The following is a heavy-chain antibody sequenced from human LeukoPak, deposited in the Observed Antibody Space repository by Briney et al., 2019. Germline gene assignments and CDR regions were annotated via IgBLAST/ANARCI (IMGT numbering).Heavy chain of an antibody. Sequence: SETLSLTCAVYGGSFSGYYWSWIRQPPGKGLEWIREINHSGSTNYNPSLKSRVTISVDTSKNQFSLKLSSVTAADTAVYYCARLKGIYDYIWGSYPKGAFDIWGQGTMVTVSS. CDR2: INHSGST. CDR3: ARLKGIYDYIWGSYPKGAFDI. J-gene: IGHJ3*02. CDR1: GGSFSGYY. D-gene: IGHD3-16*02. V-gene: IGHV4-34*01.